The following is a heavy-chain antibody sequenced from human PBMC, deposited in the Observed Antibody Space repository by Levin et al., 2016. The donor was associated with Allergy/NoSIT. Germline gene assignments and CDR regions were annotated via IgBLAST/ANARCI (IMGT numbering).Heavy chain of an antibody. V-gene: IGHV3-21*01. CDR2: ISSRSTYI. J-gene: IGHJ6*02. Sequence: GGSLRLSCAASGFPFSNYTFTWVRQAPGMGLEWVSSISSRSTYIYYADSVKGRFTISRDNAKNSLYLQMNSLRGEDTAVYYCAKDPPNYYDRGGYYIVHMDVWGQGTTVTVSS. CDR3: AKDPPNYYDRGGYYIVHMDV. CDR1: GFPFSNYT. D-gene: IGHD3-22*01.